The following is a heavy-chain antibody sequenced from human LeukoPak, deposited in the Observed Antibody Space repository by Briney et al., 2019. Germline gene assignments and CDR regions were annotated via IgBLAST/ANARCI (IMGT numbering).Heavy chain of an antibody. J-gene: IGHJ4*02. V-gene: IGHV3-7*01. Sequence: PGGSLRLSCAASGFTFSSYWMSWVRQAPGKGLEWVANIKQDGSEKYYVDSVKGRFTISRDNAKNSLYLQMNSLRAEDTAVYYCAKAGEGAYDFWSGPLPNWGQGTLVTVSS. CDR3: AKAGEGAYDFWSGPLPN. D-gene: IGHD3-3*01. CDR2: IKQDGSEK. CDR1: GFTFSSYW.